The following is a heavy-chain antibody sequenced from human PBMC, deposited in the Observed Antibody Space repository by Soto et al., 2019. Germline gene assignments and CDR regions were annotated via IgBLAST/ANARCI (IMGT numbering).Heavy chain of an antibody. J-gene: IGHJ4*02. Sequence: GGSLRLSCAASGLTFSNYAMSWVRQAPGKGLEWVSTISGDGGSTYYADSVKGRFTISRDNSKYTLYLQMNSLRVEDTALFYCAKLVDYDYWGQGTLVTVSS. CDR2: ISGDGGST. V-gene: IGHV3-23*01. D-gene: IGHD1-26*01. CDR1: GLTFSNYA. CDR3: AKLVDYDY.